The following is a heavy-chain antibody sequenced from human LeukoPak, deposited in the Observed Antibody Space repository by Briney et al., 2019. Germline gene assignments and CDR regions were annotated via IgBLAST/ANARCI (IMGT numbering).Heavy chain of an antibody. V-gene: IGHV1-18*01. CDR2: ISAYNGNT. CDR1: GYTFTSYG. CDR3: ARDRGPYYYDSSADH. Sequence: GASVKVSCKASGYTFTSYGISWVRQAPGQGLEWMGWISAYNGNTNYAQKLQDRVTMTTDTSTSTAYMELRSLRSDDTAVYYCARDRGPYYYDSSADHWGQGTLVTVSS. D-gene: IGHD3-22*01. J-gene: IGHJ4*02.